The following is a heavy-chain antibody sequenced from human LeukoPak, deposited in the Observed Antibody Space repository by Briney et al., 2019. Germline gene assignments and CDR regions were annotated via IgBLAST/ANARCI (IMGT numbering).Heavy chain of an antibody. V-gene: IGHV4-34*01. CDR2: INHSGST. Sequence: PSETLSLTCAVYGGSFSGYYWSWIRQPPGKGLEWIGEINHSGSTNYNPSLKSRVTISVDTSKNQFSLKLSSVTAADTAVYYCAREGSYYDSSDLYYMDVWGKGTTVTVSS. J-gene: IGHJ6*03. CDR3: AREGSYYDSSDLYYMDV. CDR1: GGSFSGYY. D-gene: IGHD3-22*01.